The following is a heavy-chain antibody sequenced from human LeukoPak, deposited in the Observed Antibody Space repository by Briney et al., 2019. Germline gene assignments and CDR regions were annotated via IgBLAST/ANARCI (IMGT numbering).Heavy chain of an antibody. V-gene: IGHV5-51*01. D-gene: IGHD6-19*01. J-gene: IGHJ6*03. CDR1: GYSFTSYW. Sequence: HGESLQISCKGSGYSFTSYWIGGVRQMPGKGLEGMGMIYPGDSDTRYSPSFQGQVTISADKSISTAYLQWSSLKASDTAMYYCARHLAVAGPNYYYYYMDVWGKGTTVTVSS. CDR3: ARHLAVAGPNYYYYYMDV. CDR2: IYPGDSDT.